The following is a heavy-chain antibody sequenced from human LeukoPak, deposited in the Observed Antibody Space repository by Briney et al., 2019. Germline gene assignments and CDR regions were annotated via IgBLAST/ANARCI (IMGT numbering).Heavy chain of an antibody. J-gene: IGHJ6*02. CDR3: ARAGGRSSGRQLYGMDV. CDR2: IGTAGDT. CDR1: GFTFSSYD. Sequence: AGGSLRLSCAASGFTFSSYDMHWVRQATGKGLEWVSAIGTAGDTYYPGSVKGRFTISRENAKNSLYLLMNSLRAGDTAVYYCARAGGRSSGRQLYGMDVWGQGTTVTVSS. D-gene: IGHD3-16*01. V-gene: IGHV3-13*01.